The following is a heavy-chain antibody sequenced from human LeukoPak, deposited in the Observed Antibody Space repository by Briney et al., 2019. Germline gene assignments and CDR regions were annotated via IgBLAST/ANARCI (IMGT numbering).Heavy chain of an antibody. J-gene: IGHJ6*03. CDR3: ARGGHGYCSGGSCYSYMDV. Sequence: ASVKVSCKASGYTFTSYGISWVRQAPGQGLEWMGWISAYNGNTNYAQKLQGRVTMTTDTSTSTAYLELRSLRSDDTAVYYCARGGHGYCSGGSCYSYMDVRGKGTTVTVSS. V-gene: IGHV1-18*01. D-gene: IGHD2-15*01. CDR1: GYTFTSYG. CDR2: ISAYNGNT.